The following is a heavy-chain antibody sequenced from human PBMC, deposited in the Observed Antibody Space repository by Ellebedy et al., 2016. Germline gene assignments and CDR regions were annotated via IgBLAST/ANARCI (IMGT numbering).Heavy chain of an antibody. CDR3: ATVRRSGAAAGANYMDV. CDR2: INHGGST. J-gene: IGHJ6*03. Sequence: SETLSLXXAVYGGSFSGYFWFWIRQPPGKGLEWIGEINHGGSTNYNPSLKSRVTISVDTSKNQFSLKLSSVTAADTAVYYCATVRRSGAAAGANYMDVWGKGTTVTVSS. CDR1: GGSFSGYF. V-gene: IGHV4-34*01. D-gene: IGHD6-13*01.